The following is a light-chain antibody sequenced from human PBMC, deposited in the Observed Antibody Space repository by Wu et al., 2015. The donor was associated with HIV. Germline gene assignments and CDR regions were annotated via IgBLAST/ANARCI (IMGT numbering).Light chain of an antibody. V-gene: IGKV1-5*03. Sequence: DIQMTQSPSTLSASVGDRVTITCRASQSISTWLAWYQQKPGKAPKLLIYKASSLEIGVPSRFSGSGSGTEFTLTISSLQPDDFATYYCQQYNSYSATFGQGTKVEIK. CDR1: QSISTW. CDR3: QQYNSYSAT. CDR2: KAS. J-gene: IGKJ1*01.